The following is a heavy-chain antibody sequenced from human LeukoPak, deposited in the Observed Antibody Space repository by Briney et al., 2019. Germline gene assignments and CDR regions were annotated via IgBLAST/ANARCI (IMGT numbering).Heavy chain of an antibody. Sequence: GGSLRLSCEASGFTFSSYWMSWVRQAPGKGLEWVANIKQDGSDKYYLDSLKGRSTVFRDNAKNSLYLQMNSLRAEDTAVYYCARVNRGSSSWLDDAFDIWGQGTMVTVSS. V-gene: IGHV3-7*01. J-gene: IGHJ3*02. CDR2: IKQDGSDK. D-gene: IGHD6-13*01. CDR1: GFTFSSYW. CDR3: ARVNRGSSSWLDDAFDI.